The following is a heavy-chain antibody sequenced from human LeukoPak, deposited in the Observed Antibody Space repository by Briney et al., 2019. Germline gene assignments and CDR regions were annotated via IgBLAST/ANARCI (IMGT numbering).Heavy chain of an antibody. CDR3: ARVVYGGSYPPGYYFDY. CDR1: GYTFTSYG. D-gene: IGHD1-26*01. J-gene: IGHJ4*02. V-gene: IGHV1-18*01. CDR2: ISAYNGNT. Sequence: ASVKVSCKASGYTFTSYGISWVRQAPGQGLEWMGWISAYNGNTNYAQKLQGRVTMTTDTSTSTAYMELRSLRSDVTAVYYCARVVYGGSYPPGYYFDYWGQGTLVTVSS.